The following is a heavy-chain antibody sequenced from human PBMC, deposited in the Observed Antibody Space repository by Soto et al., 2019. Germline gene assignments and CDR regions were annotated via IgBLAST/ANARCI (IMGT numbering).Heavy chain of an antibody. D-gene: IGHD2-2*01. CDR1: GLTFSSYA. CDR3: ARVVPDAIPRWYFDL. J-gene: IGHJ2*01. CDR2: IIPIFGTA. V-gene: IGHV1-69*01. Sequence: SLKVSCKASGLTFSSYAISWVRQAPGQGLEWMGGIIPIFGTANYAQKFQGRVTITADESTSTAYMELSSLRSEDTAVYYCARVVPDAIPRWYFDLWGRGTLVTVYS.